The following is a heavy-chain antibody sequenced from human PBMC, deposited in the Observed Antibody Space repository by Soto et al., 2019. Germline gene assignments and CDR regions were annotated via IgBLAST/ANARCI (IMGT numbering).Heavy chain of an antibody. J-gene: IGHJ5*02. D-gene: IGHD3-3*01. CDR2: ISGSGGST. CDR1: GFTFSSYA. V-gene: IGHV3-23*01. Sequence: EVQLLESGGGLVQPGGSLRLSCAASGFTFSSYAMSWVRQAPGKGLEWVSAISGSGGSTYYADSVKGRFTISRDNSKNTLYLQMNSLRAEDTAVYYCAKDGISPKYDFWSGYYTGRNWFDPWGQGTLVTVSS. CDR3: AKDGISPKYDFWSGYYTGRNWFDP.